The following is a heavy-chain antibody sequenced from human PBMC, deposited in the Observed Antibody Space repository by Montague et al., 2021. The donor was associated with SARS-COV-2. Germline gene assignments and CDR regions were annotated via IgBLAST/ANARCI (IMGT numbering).Heavy chain of an antibody. CDR1: GGSVSSSPYY. D-gene: IGHD3-10*01. Sequence: SETLSLTCTVSGGSVSSSPYYWGWIRQPPGRGLEWVGSISYSGRTHFXXXLKSRLTISVDSSENQFSLRLSSVTAADTAVYYCASSYYYGSGTYVYNYYMDVWGKGTTVTVSS. CDR3: ASSYYYGSGTYVYNYYMDV. J-gene: IGHJ6*03. CDR2: ISYSGRT. V-gene: IGHV4-39*01.